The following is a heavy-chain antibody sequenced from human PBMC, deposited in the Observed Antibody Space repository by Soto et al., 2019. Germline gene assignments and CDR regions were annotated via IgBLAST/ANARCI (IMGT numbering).Heavy chain of an antibody. CDR3: ARLTSRYYDFWRDYYYYMDV. CDR2: INHSGST. CDR1: GVSFSGYY. Sequence: PSETLSLTCAVYGVSFSGYYWSWIRQPPGKGLEWIGEINHSGSTNYNPSLKSRVTLSVDTSKNQFSLKLSSVTAADTAVYYCARLTSRYYDFWRDYYYYMDVWGKGTTVTVSS. D-gene: IGHD3-3*01. J-gene: IGHJ6*03. V-gene: IGHV4-34*01.